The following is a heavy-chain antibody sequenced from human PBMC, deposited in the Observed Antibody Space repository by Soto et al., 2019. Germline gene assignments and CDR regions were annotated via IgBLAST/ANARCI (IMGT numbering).Heavy chain of an antibody. Sequence: SETLSLTCTVSGGSISSYYWSWIRQPPGKGLEWIGYIYYSGSTNYNPSLKSRVTISVDTSKNQFSLKLSSVTAADTAVYYCARGGLYSSSWYDWFDPWGQGTLVTVSS. CDR3: ARGGLYSSSWYDWFDP. V-gene: IGHV4-59*01. D-gene: IGHD6-13*01. CDR1: GGSISSYY. J-gene: IGHJ5*02. CDR2: IYYSGST.